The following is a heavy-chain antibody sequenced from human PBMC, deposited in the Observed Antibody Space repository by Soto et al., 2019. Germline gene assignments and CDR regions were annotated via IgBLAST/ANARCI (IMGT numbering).Heavy chain of an antibody. J-gene: IGHJ6*02. Sequence: SVKVSCKASGYTFTSYGISWVRQAPGQGLEWMGGIIPIFGPANFAKKFQGRVTITADESTTTAYMELSSLTSEDTAVYYCATGSFTSTGGRIGYHYNAMDVWGQGTTVTVSS. CDR2: IIPIFGPA. CDR3: ATGSFTSTGGRIGYHYNAMDV. V-gene: IGHV1-69*13. D-gene: IGHD1-1*01. CDR1: GYTFTSYG.